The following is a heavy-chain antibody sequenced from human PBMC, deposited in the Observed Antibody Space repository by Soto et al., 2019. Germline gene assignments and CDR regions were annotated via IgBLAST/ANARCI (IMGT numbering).Heavy chain of an antibody. D-gene: IGHD5-18*01. J-gene: IGHJ5*02. CDR2: IYYTGST. V-gene: IGHV4-61*03. CDR3: ARGAGFSYASTWFDI. CDR1: GASVSSGTYY. Sequence: SETLSLTCTVFGASVSSGTYYWSWIRQAPGKGLEWVGHIYYTGSTNYNTSLNNRVTISVDTSKNHFSLQLTSVTAADTAVYYCARGAGFSYASTWFDIWGQGTLVTVSS.